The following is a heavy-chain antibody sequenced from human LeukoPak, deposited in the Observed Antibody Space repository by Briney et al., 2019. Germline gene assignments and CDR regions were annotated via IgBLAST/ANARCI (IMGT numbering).Heavy chain of an antibody. D-gene: IGHD3-22*01. CDR1: GYTLTELS. V-gene: IGHV1-24*01. CDR3: ATTGYSSGYALDY. CDR2: FDSEEGET. J-gene: IGHJ4*02. Sequence: ASVKVSCKVSGYTLTELSMHWVRQAPGKGLEWMGGFDSEEGETIYAQKFQGRVTMTEDTSIDTAYMELSSLRSEDTAVYYCATTGYSSGYALDYWGQGTLVTV.